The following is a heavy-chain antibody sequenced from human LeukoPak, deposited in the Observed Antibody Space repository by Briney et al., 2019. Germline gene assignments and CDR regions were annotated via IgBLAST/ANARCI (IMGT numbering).Heavy chain of an antibody. CDR1: GGSISRGGYS. V-gene: IGHV4-30-2*01. Sequence: SETLSLTCAVSGGSISRGGYSWSWIRQPPGKGLEWIGYIYHSGSTYYNPSLKSRVTISVDRSKNQFSLKLSSVTAADTAVYYCARDGLRNAFDIWGQGTMVTVPS. CDR2: IYHSGST. D-gene: IGHD4-17*01. CDR3: ARDGLRNAFDI. J-gene: IGHJ3*02.